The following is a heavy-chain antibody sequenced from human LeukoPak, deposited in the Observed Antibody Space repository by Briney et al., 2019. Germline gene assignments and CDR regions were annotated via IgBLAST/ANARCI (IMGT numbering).Heavy chain of an antibody. CDR3: ARGGPYCSSTSCYIG. Sequence: GGSLRLSCVASGFPFSSYWMHWVRQAPGKGLVWVSRINSDGSTTSYADSVKGRFTISRDNAKNTLFLQMNSLRAEDTAVYYCARGGPYCSSTSCYIGWGQGTLVTVSS. J-gene: IGHJ4*02. V-gene: IGHV3-74*01. CDR2: INSDGSTT. CDR1: GFPFSSYW. D-gene: IGHD2-2*01.